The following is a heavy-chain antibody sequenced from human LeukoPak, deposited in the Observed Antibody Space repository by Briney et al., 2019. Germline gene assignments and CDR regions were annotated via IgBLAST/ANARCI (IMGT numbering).Heavy chain of an antibody. CDR3: ARLSSGLPADY. J-gene: IGHJ4*02. V-gene: IGHV4-39*01. D-gene: IGHD6-19*01. CDR1: GGSISNNNYH. Sequence: PSETLSLTCTVSGGSISNNNYHWGWIRQPPGKGLEWIGSIYYRGNTYYNPSLKSRVAISVDTSKNQFSLKLSSVTAADSAVYYCARLSSGLPADYWGQGTLVTVSS. CDR2: IYYRGNT.